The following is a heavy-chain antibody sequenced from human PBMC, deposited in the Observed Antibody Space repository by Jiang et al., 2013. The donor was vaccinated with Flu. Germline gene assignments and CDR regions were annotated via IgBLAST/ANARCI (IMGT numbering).Heavy chain of an antibody. Sequence: PGLVKPSQTLSLTCTVSGGSISSGGYYWSWIRQHPGKGLEWIGYIYYSGSTYYNPSLKSRVTISVDTSKNQFSLKLSSVTAADTAVYYCARDHVRVYNMSSGWYWSEWGQGTLVTVSS. CDR2: IYYSGST. D-gene: IGHD6-19*01. V-gene: IGHV4-31*03. CDR3: ARDHVRVYNMSSGWYWSE. J-gene: IGHJ4*02. CDR1: GGSISSGGYY.